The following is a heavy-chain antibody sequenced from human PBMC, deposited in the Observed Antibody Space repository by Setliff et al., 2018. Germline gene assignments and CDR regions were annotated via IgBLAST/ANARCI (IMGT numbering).Heavy chain of an antibody. D-gene: IGHD3-9*01. CDR2: ILDDGVKK. Sequence: PGGSLRLSCEGPGFSVSSFGLHWGRQAPGKGMEWVAVILDDGVKKYHADSVKGRFTISRDNSKNTLYLQMRSLRAEDTAIYYCANQNPARRALNGTPLDNWGQGTLVTVSS. CDR3: ANQNPARRALNGTPLDN. J-gene: IGHJ4*02. CDR1: GFSVSSFG. V-gene: IGHV3-33*08.